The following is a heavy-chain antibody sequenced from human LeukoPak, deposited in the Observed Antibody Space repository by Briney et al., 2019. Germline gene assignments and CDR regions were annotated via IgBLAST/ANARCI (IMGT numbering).Heavy chain of an antibody. Sequence: GSLSLSCAASGFSFSSYEMNWVRQAPGKGLEWVSYISSSGSTIYYADSVKGRFTISRDNAKNSLYLQMNSLRAEDTAVYYCARALPYCSSTSCYFYYYYGMDVWGQGTTVTVSS. CDR2: ISSSGSTI. V-gene: IGHV3-48*03. CDR3: ARALPYCSSTSCYFYYYYGMDV. D-gene: IGHD2-2*01. CDR1: GFSFSSYE. J-gene: IGHJ6*02.